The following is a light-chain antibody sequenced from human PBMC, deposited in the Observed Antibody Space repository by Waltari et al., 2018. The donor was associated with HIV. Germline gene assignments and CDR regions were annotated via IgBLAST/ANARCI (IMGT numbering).Light chain of an antibody. J-gene: IGLJ1*01. CDR2: DSS. V-gene: IGLV1-51*01. CDR1: TSHIGNNY. Sequence: QSVLTQPPSVSAAPGQKVTISCSGSTSHIGNNYVSWYQRLPGTAPKLLIYDSSERPSGIPDRFSGSKSGTSATLGITGLQTGDEADYYCGTWDSSLSAVVFGTGTKVTVL. CDR3: GTWDSSLSAVV.